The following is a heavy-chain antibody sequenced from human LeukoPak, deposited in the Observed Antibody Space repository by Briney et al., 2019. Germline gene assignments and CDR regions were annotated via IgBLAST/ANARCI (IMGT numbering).Heavy chain of an antibody. J-gene: IGHJ6*02. D-gene: IGHD1-14*01. CDR3: AKVSGGGLYYDGMDV. Sequence: GGPLRLSCAASGFTFNNYAMNWVRQAPGEGLEWVSVISGSGGTTYYADSVKGRFTISRDSSKNTLYLQMNSLRAEDTAVYYCAKVSGGGLYYDGMDVWGQGTTVTVSS. CDR1: GFTFNNYA. CDR2: ISGSGGTT. V-gene: IGHV3-23*01.